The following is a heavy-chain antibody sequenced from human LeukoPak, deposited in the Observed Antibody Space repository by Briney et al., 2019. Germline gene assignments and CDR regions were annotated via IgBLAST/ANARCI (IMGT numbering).Heavy chain of an antibody. D-gene: IGHD3/OR15-3a*01. Sequence: SETLSLTCTVSGGSISSYYWSWIRQPPGKGLEWIGYVYYSGSTNYNPSLKSRVTISVDTSKNQFSLKLSSVTAADTAVYYCARQTGSGLFILPGGQGTLVTVSS. J-gene: IGHJ4*02. CDR3: ARQTGSGLFILP. V-gene: IGHV4-59*08. CDR2: VYYSGST. CDR1: GGSISSYY.